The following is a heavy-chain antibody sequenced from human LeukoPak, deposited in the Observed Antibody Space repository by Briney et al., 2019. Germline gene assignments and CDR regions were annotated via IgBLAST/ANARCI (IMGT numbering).Heavy chain of an antibody. CDR1: GYTFTSYG. Sequence: GASVKVSCKASGYTFTSYGISWVRQAPGQGLEWMGWINPNSGGTNYAQKFQGRVTMTRDTSISTAYMELSRLRSDDTAVYYCARRWVIIKRGYSYGYHDYWGQGTLVTVSS. J-gene: IGHJ4*02. V-gene: IGHV1-2*02. CDR2: INPNSGGT. D-gene: IGHD5-18*01. CDR3: ARRWVIIKRGYSYGYHDY.